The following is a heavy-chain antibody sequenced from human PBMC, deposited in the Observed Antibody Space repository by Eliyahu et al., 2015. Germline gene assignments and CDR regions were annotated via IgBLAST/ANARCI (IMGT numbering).Heavy chain of an antibody. CDR3: ARAPGGAMVYGISDMDV. CDR1: GFCFRSSA. Sequence: EEQLLESGGGMVQPGRSLRLSCTASGFCFRSSAMAWVRHAPGKGPGWVAGITGGGRKTFTADSVEGRFTISRDNTKNALYLQMNSLRVNDTGVYFCARAPGGAMVYGISDMDVWGKGTTVTV. D-gene: IGHD3-10*01. V-gene: IGHV3-23*01. J-gene: IGHJ6*04. CDR2: ITGGGRKT.